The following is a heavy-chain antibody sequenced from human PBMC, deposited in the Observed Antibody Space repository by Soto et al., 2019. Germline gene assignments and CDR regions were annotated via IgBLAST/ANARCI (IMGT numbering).Heavy chain of an antibody. CDR3: ARGFADYGDYDLDY. V-gene: IGHV1-8*01. CDR1: GYTFTSYD. Sequence: ASVKVSCKASGYTFTSYDINWVRQATGQGLEWMGWMNPNSGNTGYAQKFQGRVTMTRNTSISTAYMELSSLRSEDTAVYYCARGFADYGDYDLDYWGQGTLVTVSS. J-gene: IGHJ4*02. CDR2: MNPNSGNT. D-gene: IGHD4-17*01.